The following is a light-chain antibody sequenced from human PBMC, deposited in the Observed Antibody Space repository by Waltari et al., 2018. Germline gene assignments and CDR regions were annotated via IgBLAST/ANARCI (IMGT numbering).Light chain of an antibody. V-gene: IGKV1-33*01. CDR1: QDIRTF. CDR3: HHYDNLPRYT. J-gene: IGKJ2*01. Sequence: DIQMTQSPSSLSASVGDRVTITGQASQDIRTFLNWFQLKPGKAPKLLIYDASNLETGVPSRFSGSGSGTDFTFTISSLQPEDIATYYCHHYDNLPRYTFGQGTKLEI. CDR2: DAS.